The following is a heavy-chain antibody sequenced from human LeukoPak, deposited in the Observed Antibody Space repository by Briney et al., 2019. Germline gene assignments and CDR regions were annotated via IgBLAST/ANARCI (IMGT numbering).Heavy chain of an antibody. Sequence: GASVKVSCKVSGYTLTELSMHWVRQAPGKGLEWMGGFDPEDGETIYAQKFQGRVTMTEDTSTDTAYMELSSLRSDDTAVYYCAGSTHYYDSSGNFDYWGQGTLVTVSS. D-gene: IGHD3-22*01. CDR2: FDPEDGET. CDR3: AGSTHYYDSSGNFDY. V-gene: IGHV1-24*01. J-gene: IGHJ4*02. CDR1: GYTLTELS.